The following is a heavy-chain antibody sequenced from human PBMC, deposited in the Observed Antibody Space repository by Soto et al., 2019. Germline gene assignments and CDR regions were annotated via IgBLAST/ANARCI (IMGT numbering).Heavy chain of an antibody. CDR2: IYYSGTT. D-gene: IGHD5-12*01. Sequence: PSETLSLTCTVSGASINSVSYYWGWVRQPPGKGLEWIAYIYYSGTTYYNPSLKSRVTISLDMSKNQFSLKLDSVTAADMAVYYCAQSGYSGSGFFQHWGQGTLVTVSS. V-gene: IGHV4-39*01. J-gene: IGHJ1*01. CDR1: GASINSVSYY. CDR3: AQSGYSGSGFFQH.